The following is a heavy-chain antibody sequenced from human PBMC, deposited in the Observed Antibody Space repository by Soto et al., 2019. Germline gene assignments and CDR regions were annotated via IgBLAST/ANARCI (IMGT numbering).Heavy chain of an antibody. D-gene: IGHD2-21*01. CDR3: ARGAKTSGVVDP. Sequence: EVQLVESGGGLVKPGGSLRLSCAASGFTFSSYSMNWVRQAPGKGLEWVSSISSSSSYIDYADSVKGRFTISRDNAKNPLYLQRNSLRAEDTAVYYCARGAKTSGVVDPWCQGTLVTVSS. CDR1: GFTFSSYS. CDR2: ISSSSSYI. V-gene: IGHV3-21*01. J-gene: IGHJ5*02.